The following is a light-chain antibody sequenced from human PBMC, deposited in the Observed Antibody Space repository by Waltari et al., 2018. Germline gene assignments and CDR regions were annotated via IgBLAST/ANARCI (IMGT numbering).Light chain of an antibody. CDR3: QHYNNWPPMYT. V-gene: IGKV3-15*01. CDR2: GAS. J-gene: IGKJ2*01. CDR1: QSVNNF. Sequence: EIVMTQSPATLSVSPGERATLSCRASQSVNNFLAWYQKKPGQAPRLLIYGASTRATGNPARFSGSGSGTVFTLTISSLHSEDFAVYYCQHYNNWPPMYTFGQGTKLEIK.